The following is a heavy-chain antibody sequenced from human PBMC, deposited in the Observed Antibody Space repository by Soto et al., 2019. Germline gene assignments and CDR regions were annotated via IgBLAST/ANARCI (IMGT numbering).Heavy chain of an antibody. Sequence: GASVKVSCKASGYTFTSYGISWVRQAPGQGLEWMGWISAYNGNTNYAQKRQGRVTMTTDTSTSTAYMELRSLRSDDTAVYYCARLFPLLRYCGSTSCYGWFDPWGQGTLVTVSS. CDR1: GYTFTSYG. CDR3: ARLFPLLRYCGSTSCYGWFDP. D-gene: IGHD2-2*01. J-gene: IGHJ5*02. V-gene: IGHV1-18*01. CDR2: ISAYNGNT.